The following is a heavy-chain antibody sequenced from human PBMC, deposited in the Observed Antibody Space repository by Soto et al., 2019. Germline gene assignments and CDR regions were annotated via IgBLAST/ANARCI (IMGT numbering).Heavy chain of an antibody. V-gene: IGHV5-51*01. D-gene: IGHD2-2*01. CDR1: GYSFTSYW. CDR3: AREGGYCSSTSCQGIDY. Sequence: RGESLKISCKASGYSFTSYWIAWVRQMPGKGLEWMGIIYPGDSDTRYSPSFQGQVTISADRSISTAYLHWSSLKASDTAMYYCAREGGYCSSTSCQGIDYWGQGTLVTVS. CDR2: IYPGDSDT. J-gene: IGHJ4*02.